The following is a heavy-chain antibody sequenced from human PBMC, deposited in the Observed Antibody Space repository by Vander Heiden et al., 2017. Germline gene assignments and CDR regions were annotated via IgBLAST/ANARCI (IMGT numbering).Heavy chain of an antibody. V-gene: IGHV3-33*01. Sequence: QVQLVESGGGVVQFGRSLRLSCAASGFTFSHYGMHWVRQAPGKGLEWVAVIWYDGSREHYADSVKGRFTISRDNSQNTLFLQMNSLRAEDTAVYYCATDRFSSGWAYSDYWGQGTLVTVSS. CDR1: GFTFSHYG. J-gene: IGHJ4*02. D-gene: IGHD6-19*01. CDR3: ATDRFSSGWAYSDY. CDR2: IWYDGSRE.